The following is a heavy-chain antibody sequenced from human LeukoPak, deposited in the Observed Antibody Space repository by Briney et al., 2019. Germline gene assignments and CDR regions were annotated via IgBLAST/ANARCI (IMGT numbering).Heavy chain of an antibody. CDR2: ISWNGGTT. J-gene: IGHJ4*02. CDR3: ARPQLERLWAFDY. D-gene: IGHD1-1*01. CDR1: RSTFDDYG. Sequence: PGGSLRLSCAASRSTFDDYGMSWVRQAAGKGLKWVSSISWNGGTTSYADSVKGRFTISRDNAKNSLYLQMNSLRVEDTALYYCARPQLERLWAFDYWGQGTLVTVSS. V-gene: IGHV3-20*04.